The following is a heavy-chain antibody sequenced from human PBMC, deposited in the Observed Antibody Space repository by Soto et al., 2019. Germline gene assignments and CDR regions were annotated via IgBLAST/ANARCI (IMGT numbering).Heavy chain of an antibody. V-gene: IGHV1-69*01. CDR3: ARGVGAYYFDY. J-gene: IGHJ4*02. D-gene: IGHD1-26*01. CDR2: IIPISGTT. Sequence: QVQLVQSGAEVKKPGSSVKVSCKASGGTFSTYAISWVRRAPGQGLEWLGGIIPISGTTDYARKFQGIVTITAAETTSTVFIELSSLTYEDTAVYYCARGVGAYYFDYWGQGTLVTVSS. CDR1: GGTFSTYA.